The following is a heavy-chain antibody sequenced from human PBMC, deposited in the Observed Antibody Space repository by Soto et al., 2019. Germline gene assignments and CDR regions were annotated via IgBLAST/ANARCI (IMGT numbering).Heavy chain of an antibody. J-gene: IGHJ5*02. CDR1: GYTFLNYA. CDR2: TSAYGGDT. D-gene: IGHD6-25*01. V-gene: IGHV1-18*01. CDR3: ARALYRTGWQLGRRNWLDP. Sequence: VQLVQSGAEVKTPGASVKVSCRASGYTFLNYAISWVRQAPGQGLEWMGWTSAYGGDTNYAKKFQGRVIMTTDTSTSTAYMELRSLKSADTAVYYCARALYRTGWQLGRRNWLDPWGQGTLVTVSP.